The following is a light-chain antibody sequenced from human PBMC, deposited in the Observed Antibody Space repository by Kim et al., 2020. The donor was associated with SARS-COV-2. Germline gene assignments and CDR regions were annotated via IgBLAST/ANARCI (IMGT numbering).Light chain of an antibody. V-gene: IGKV3-15*01. CDR3: QQYDDWPLS. Sequence: ETVMTQSPATLSVSPGERATLSCRASQSVGSNLAWYQQKPGQAPRLLMFGASTRATGVPARFSGIGSGTEFTLTISSLQSEDFAFYYCQQYDDWPLSFGGGTKVDIK. CDR1: QSVGSN. J-gene: IGKJ4*01. CDR2: GAS.